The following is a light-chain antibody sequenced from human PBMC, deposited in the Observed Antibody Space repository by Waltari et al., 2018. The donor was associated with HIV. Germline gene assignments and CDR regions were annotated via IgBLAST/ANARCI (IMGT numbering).Light chain of an antibody. CDR3: NSRDNNDNHVV. Sequence: SSELTQDPAVSVALGQTVRITCQGDSLRSYYASWYQQKPGQAPVLVIYGKNNRPSGNPDRFSGSSSGNTASLTITGAQAEDEADYYCNSRDNNDNHVVFGGGTKVTVL. CDR2: GKN. CDR1: SLRSYY. V-gene: IGLV3-19*01. J-gene: IGLJ2*01.